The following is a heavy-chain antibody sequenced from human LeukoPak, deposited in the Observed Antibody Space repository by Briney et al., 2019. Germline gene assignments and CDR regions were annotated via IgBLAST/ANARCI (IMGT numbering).Heavy chain of an antibody. V-gene: IGHV3-74*03. CDR1: GFTFSTYW. CDR2: VRPEGTTT. J-gene: IGHJ4*02. Sequence: GGSLRLSCAASGFTFSTYWMHWVRQAPGKGLAWVSRVRPEGTTTAYADSVKGRFTISRDNAKNTLFLQMNSLSAEDTAVYYCARDLDWILFDYWGQGTLVTVSS. CDR3: ARDLDWILFDY. D-gene: IGHD3-9*01.